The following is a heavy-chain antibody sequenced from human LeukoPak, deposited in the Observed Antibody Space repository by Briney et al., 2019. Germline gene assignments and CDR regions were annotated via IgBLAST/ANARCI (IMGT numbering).Heavy chain of an antibody. Sequence: ASVKASCKASGGTFSSYAISWVRQAPGQGLEWMGGIIPIFGTANYAQKFQGRVTITADESTSTAYMELSSLRSEDTAVYYCARATIFGVVMSPGGFDIWGQGTMVTVSS. D-gene: IGHD3-3*01. V-gene: IGHV1-69*01. CDR3: ARATIFGVVMSPGGFDI. CDR1: GGTFSSYA. CDR2: IIPIFGTA. J-gene: IGHJ3*02.